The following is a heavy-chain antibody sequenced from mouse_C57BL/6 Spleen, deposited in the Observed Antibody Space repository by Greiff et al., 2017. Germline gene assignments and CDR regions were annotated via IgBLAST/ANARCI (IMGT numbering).Heavy chain of an antibody. V-gene: IGHV1-15*01. CDR1: GYTFTDYE. J-gene: IGHJ2*01. CDR3: TRWDFDY. Sequence: VKLMESGAELVRPGASVTLSCKASGYTFTDYEMHWVKQTPVHGLEWIGAIDPETGGTAYNQKFKGKAILTADKSSSTAYMELRSLTSEDSAVYYCTRWDFDYWGQGTTLTVSS. CDR2: IDPETGGT.